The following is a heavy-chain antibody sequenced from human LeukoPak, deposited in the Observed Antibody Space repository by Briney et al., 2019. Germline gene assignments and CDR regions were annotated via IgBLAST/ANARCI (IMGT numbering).Heavy chain of an antibody. V-gene: IGHV3-48*02. CDR1: GCSLSDYS. CDR2: ISRDSSKI. D-gene: IGHD3-22*01. CDR3: AREGPYYYDSSGYYFLYYYYGMDV. J-gene: IGHJ6*02. Sequence: GGALRLSRAASGCSLSDYSMNWFRQAPGKGLQWVSYISRDSSKIYYEDSGKGRFSISRDNATHSLFLQLNSLRDEDTAVYYCAREGPYYYDSSGYYFLYYYYGMDVWGQGTTVTVSS.